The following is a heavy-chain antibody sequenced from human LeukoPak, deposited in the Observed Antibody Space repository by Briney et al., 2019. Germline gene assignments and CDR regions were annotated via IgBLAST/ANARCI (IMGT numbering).Heavy chain of an antibody. CDR1: GFTFSSIA. Sequence: GGSLRLSCAASGFTFSSIAMTWVRQAPGKGLEWVSTIRSNGETTYNADSVKGRFTISRDNSKKTLYLQLNSPRVEDTAIYYCAKGQELDDGVFDSWGQGTLVTVSS. CDR2: IRSNGETT. CDR3: AKGQELDDGVFDS. V-gene: IGHV3-23*01. D-gene: IGHD1-1*01. J-gene: IGHJ4*02.